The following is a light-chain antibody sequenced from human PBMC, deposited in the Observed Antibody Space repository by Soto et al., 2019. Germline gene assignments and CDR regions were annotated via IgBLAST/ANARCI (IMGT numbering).Light chain of an antibody. CDR1: HSVSTH. CDR2: GAS. V-gene: IGKV3-15*01. J-gene: IGKJ1*01. CDR3: QQYHIWWT. Sequence: EIVMTQSPATLSVSPGERATLSCRASHSVSTHLAWYQQKPGQAPRLLISGASTRATGIPARFSGSGSGTEFTLTISSLQSEDFAVYYCQQYHIWWTFGQGNKVEIK.